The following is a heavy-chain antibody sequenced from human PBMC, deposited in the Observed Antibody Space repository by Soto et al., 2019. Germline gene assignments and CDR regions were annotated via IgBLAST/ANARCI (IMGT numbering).Heavy chain of an antibody. CDR3: VRLIGNSWLDF. CDR1: GDSVSSSSVT. CDR2: TYYRSRWYN. V-gene: IGHV6-1*01. Sequence: SQTRSLTCAISGDSVSSSSVTWNWIRQSPSRGLEWLGRTYYRSRWYNDYAESVKSRIIINPDTSKNQFSLHLNSVTPEDTAVYYCVRLIGNSWLDFWGQGTLVTVSS. J-gene: IGHJ5*01. D-gene: IGHD1-26*01.